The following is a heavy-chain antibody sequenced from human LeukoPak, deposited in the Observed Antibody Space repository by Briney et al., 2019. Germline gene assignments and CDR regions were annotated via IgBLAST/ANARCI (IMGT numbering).Heavy chain of an antibody. V-gene: IGHV1-2*02. Sequence: ASVKVSCMASGYTFTAHYIHWVRQAPGQGLEWMGWIDPNSGGTNYAQKFLGSVTMTGDTSINTAFMELNRLRSDDTAIYYCARGRGTTMVRGVITNYFDLWGRGSLVTVSS. D-gene: IGHD3-10*01. J-gene: IGHJ2*01. CDR1: GYTFTAHY. CDR3: ARGRGTTMVRGVITNYFDL. CDR2: IDPNSGGT.